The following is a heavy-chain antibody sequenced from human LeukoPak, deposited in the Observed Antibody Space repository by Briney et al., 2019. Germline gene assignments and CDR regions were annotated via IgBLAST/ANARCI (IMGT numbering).Heavy chain of an antibody. J-gene: IGHJ3*02. D-gene: IGHD6-13*01. Sequence: GGSLRLSCAASGFTFDDYAMHWVRQAPGKGLEWVSGISWNSGSIGYADSVKGRFTISRDNAKSSLYLQMNSLRAEDTALYYCAKGSLGAAADFDIWGQGTMVTVSS. CDR3: AKGSLGAAADFDI. CDR2: ISWNSGSI. CDR1: GFTFDDYA. V-gene: IGHV3-9*01.